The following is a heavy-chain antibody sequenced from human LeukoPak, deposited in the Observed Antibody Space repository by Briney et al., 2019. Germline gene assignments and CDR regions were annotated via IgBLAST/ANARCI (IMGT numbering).Heavy chain of an antibody. CDR1: GFTFSSYW. V-gene: IGHV3-7*01. CDR3: ARDREWYSSGWYSDY. J-gene: IGHJ4*02. Sequence: TGGSLRLSWAASGFTFSSYWMSWVRQAPGKGLEWVANIKQDGSEKYYVDSVKGRFTISRDNAKNSLYQQMNSLRAEDTAVYYCARDREWYSSGWYSDYWGQGTLVTVSS. D-gene: IGHD6-19*01. CDR2: IKQDGSEK.